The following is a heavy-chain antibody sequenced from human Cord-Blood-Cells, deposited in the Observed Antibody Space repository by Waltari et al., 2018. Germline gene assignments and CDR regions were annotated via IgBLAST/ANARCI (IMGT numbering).Heavy chain of an antibody. Sequence: QLQLQESGPGLVKPSETLSLTCTVSGGSISSSSSYWGWIRQPPGKGLEWIGSIYYSGSTYYNPSLKSRVTISVDTSKNQFSLKLSSVTAADTAVYYCARGSGSYYYYYYYGMDVWGQGTTVTVSS. CDR1: GGSISSSSSY. J-gene: IGHJ6*02. CDR2: IYYSGST. V-gene: IGHV4-39*01. D-gene: IGHD1-26*01. CDR3: ARGSGSYYYYYYYGMDV.